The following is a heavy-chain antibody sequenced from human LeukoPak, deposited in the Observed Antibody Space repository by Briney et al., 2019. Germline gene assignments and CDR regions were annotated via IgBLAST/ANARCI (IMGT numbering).Heavy chain of an antibody. CDR3: ARWRFWSGSGDAFDI. V-gene: IGHV5-51*01. D-gene: IGHD3-3*01. J-gene: IGHJ3*02. CDR1: GYRFTTDY. CDR2: IYPGDSDT. Sequence: GESLKISCKASGYRFTTDYIGWVRQMPGKGLEWMGIIYPGDSDTRYSPPFQGQVTISADKSISTAYLQWSSLKASDTAMYYCARWRFWSGSGDAFDIWGQGTMVTVSS.